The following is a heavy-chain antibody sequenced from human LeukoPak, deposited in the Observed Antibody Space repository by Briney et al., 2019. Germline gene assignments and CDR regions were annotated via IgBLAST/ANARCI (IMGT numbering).Heavy chain of an antibody. CDR3: AREGYCSSTSCCRIEYFQH. CDR1: GYTFTSYG. J-gene: IGHJ1*01. D-gene: IGHD2-2*01. V-gene: IGHV1-18*01. CDR2: ISAYNGNT. Sequence: ASVKVSCKASGYTFTSYGISWVRQAPGQGLEWMGWISAYNGNTNYAQKLQGRVTMTTDTSTSTAYMELRSLRSDDTAVYYCAREGYCSSTSCCRIEYFQHWGQGTLVTVSS.